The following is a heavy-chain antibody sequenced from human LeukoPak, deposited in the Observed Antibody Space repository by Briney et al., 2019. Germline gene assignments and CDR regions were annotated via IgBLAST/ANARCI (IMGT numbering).Heavy chain of an antibody. V-gene: IGHV5-51*01. CDR2: IYPGDSDT. CDR1: GYSFTNYW. CDR3: ARPGGVPAAKYYYYYMDV. J-gene: IGHJ6*03. Sequence: GESLKISCKGSGYSFTNYWIGWVRQMPGKGLEWMGIIYPGDSDTRYSPSFQDQVTISADKSISTAYLQWSSLKASDTAMYYCARPGGVPAAKYYYYYMDVWDKGTTVTVSS. D-gene: IGHD2-2*01.